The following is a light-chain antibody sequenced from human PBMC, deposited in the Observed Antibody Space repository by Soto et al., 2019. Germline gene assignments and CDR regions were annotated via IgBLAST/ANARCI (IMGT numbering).Light chain of an antibody. CDR1: NSDIGGYNY. CDR3: SSYTSVTNVV. J-gene: IGLJ2*01. Sequence: ALTQPASVSGSPGQSITISCTGTNSDIGGYNYVSWYRHHPGEAPKLMIYGVTNRPSGVSTRFSGSKSGNTASLTISGLQDEDEADYYCSSYTSVTNVVFGGGTKLTVL. CDR2: GVT. V-gene: IGLV2-14*01.